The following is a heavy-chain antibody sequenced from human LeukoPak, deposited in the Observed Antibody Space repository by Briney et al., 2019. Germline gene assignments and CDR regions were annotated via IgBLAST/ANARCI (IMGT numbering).Heavy chain of an antibody. V-gene: IGHV3-74*01. D-gene: IGHD3-9*01. J-gene: IGHJ4*02. CDR3: ARARYSLDY. CDR1: GFTFSTYW. Sequence: GLSLRLFCGASGFTFSTYWMHWVRQAPGKGLVWVSRINSDGSTTNYADSVKGRFTISRDNAKNTLYLQMNSLRAEDTAVYYCARARYSLDYWGQGTLVTVSS. CDR2: INSDGSTT.